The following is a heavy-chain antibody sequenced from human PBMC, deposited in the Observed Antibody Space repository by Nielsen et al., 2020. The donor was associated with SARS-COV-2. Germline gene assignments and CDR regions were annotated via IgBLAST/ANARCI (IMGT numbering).Heavy chain of an antibody. Sequence: GESLKISCAASGFTFSSYAMHWVRQAPGKGLEWVAVIWYDGGNEYYADSVKGRFTISRDNSKNTLYVQMNSLRAEGTAVYFCAKGSVYMEYFDHWGQGTLVTVSS. V-gene: IGHV3-33*06. CDR3: AKGSVYMEYFDH. J-gene: IGHJ1*01. CDR1: GFTFSSYA. CDR2: IWYDGGNE. D-gene: IGHD5-18*01.